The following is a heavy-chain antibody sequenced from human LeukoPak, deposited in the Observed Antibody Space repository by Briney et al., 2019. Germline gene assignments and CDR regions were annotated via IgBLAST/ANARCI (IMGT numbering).Heavy chain of an antibody. Sequence: GGSLRLSCAASGFTFDDYAMHWVRQAPGKGLEWVSGISWISGSIGYADSVKGRFTISRDNAKNSLYLQMNSLRAEDTALYYCAKADYRNYYDSSGYLQHWGQGTLVTVSS. CDR2: ISWISGSI. D-gene: IGHD3-22*01. J-gene: IGHJ1*01. CDR1: GFTFDDYA. CDR3: AKADYRNYYDSSGYLQH. V-gene: IGHV3-9*01.